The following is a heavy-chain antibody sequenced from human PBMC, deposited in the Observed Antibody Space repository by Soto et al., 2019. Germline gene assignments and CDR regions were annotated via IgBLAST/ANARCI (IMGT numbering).Heavy chain of an antibody. J-gene: IGHJ6*02. D-gene: IGHD6-13*01. Sequence: GGSLRLSCAASGFTFSSYAMHWVRQAPGKGLEWVAVISYDGSNKYYADSVKGRFTISRDNSKNTLDLQMNSLRAEDTAVYYCARDLVMGSSSWLYYYYYGMDVWGQGTTVTVSS. CDR3: ARDLVMGSSSWLYYYYYGMDV. CDR1: GFTFSSYA. V-gene: IGHV3-30-3*01. CDR2: ISYDGSNK.